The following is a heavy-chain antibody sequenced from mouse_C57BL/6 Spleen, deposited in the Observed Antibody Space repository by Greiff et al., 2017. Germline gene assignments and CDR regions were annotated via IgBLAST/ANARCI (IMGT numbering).Heavy chain of an antibody. CDR2: IYPRSGNT. V-gene: IGHV1-81*01. CDR1: GYTFTSYG. CDR3: ATLCDYYAMDY. Sequence: QVQLQQSGAELARPGASVKLSCKASGYTFTSYGISWVKQRTGQGLEWIGEIYPRSGNTYYNEKFKGKATLTADKSSSTAYMELRSLTSEDSAVYFCATLCDYYAMDYGGQGTSVTVSS. J-gene: IGHJ4*01.